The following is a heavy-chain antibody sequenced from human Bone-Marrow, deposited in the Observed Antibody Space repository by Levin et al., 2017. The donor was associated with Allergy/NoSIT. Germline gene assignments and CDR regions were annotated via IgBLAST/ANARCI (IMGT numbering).Heavy chain of an antibody. CDR1: GFTFSTYW. D-gene: IGHD6-19*01. CDR3: ARDVGSGWFDY. Sequence: GESLKISCAGSGFTFSTYWMSWVRQSPGKGLEWVANIKQDGSVKSYVDSVKGRFTISRDNAKNSLYLQMNSLRDEDTAVYFCARDVGSGWFDYWGQGTLVTVSS. V-gene: IGHV3-7*01. CDR2: IKQDGSVK. J-gene: IGHJ4*02.